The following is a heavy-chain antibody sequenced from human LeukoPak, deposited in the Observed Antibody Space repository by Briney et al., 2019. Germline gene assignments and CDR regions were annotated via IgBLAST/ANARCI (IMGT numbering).Heavy chain of an antibody. J-gene: IGHJ4*02. V-gene: IGHV4-34*01. CDR3: ARERFHGSGAPKLDY. Sequence: SETLSLTCAVYGGSFSGYSWSWIRQPPGKGLEWIGEINHSGSTNYNPSLKSRVTISVDTSKNQFSLRLSSVTAADTAVYYCARERFHGSGAPKLDYWGQGTLVTVSS. CDR1: GGSFSGYS. D-gene: IGHD3-10*01. CDR2: INHSGST.